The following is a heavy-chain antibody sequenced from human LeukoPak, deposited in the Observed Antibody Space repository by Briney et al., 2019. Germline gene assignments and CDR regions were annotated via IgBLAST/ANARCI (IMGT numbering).Heavy chain of an antibody. CDR2: IYYSGST. J-gene: IGHJ3*01. V-gene: IGHV4-59*08. Sequence: SETLSLTCTVSGGSISRDYWTWIRQPPGKGLEWIGYIYYSGSTNYNPSLKSRVTMSVDTSKNQFSLKVRSVTAADTAVYYCARLPNDAFDVWGQGTMVTVSS. CDR1: GGSISRDY. CDR3: ARLPNDAFDV.